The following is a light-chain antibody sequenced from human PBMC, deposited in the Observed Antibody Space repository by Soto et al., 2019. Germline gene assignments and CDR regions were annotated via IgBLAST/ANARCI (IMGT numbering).Light chain of an antibody. V-gene: IGKV3-11*01. CDR1: QSVYSY. CDR3: QQRSNWPLT. CDR2: DAF. Sequence: EIVLTQSPATLSLSPGERATLSCRASQSVYSYLAWYQQKPGQAPRLLIYDAFNRATGIPARFTGSGSGTDFTLPISSLEPEDSAVYYCQQRSNWPLTFGGGTKVEIK. J-gene: IGKJ4*01.